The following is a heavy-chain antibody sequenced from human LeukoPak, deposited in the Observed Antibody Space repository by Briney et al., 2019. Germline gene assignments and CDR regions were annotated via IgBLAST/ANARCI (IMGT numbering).Heavy chain of an antibody. CDR3: ARVGRNYYDSSGYSSDY. J-gene: IGHJ4*02. V-gene: IGHV4-38-2*02. CDR2: IYHSGST. D-gene: IGHD3-22*01. CDR1: GYSISSGYY. Sequence: PSETLSLTCTVSGYSISSGYYWGWIRQPPGKGLEWIGSIYHSGSTYYNPSLKSRVTISVDTSKNQFSLKLSSVTAADTAVYYCARVGRNYYDSSGYSSDYWGQGTLVTVSS.